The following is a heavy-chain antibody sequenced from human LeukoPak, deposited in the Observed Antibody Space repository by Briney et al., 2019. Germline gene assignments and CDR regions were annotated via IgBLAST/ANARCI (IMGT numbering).Heavy chain of an antibody. CDR3: ARGSTGYYYYGMDV. CDR1: GFTVSSNY. J-gene: IGHJ6*02. Sequence: GGSLRLSCAASGFTVSSNYMSWVRQAPGKGLEWVSVIYSGGSTYYADSVKGRFTISRHNSKNTLYLQMNSLRAEDTAVYYCARGSTGYYYYGMDVWGQGTTVTVSS. CDR2: IYSGGST. V-gene: IGHV3-53*04. D-gene: IGHD4-17*01.